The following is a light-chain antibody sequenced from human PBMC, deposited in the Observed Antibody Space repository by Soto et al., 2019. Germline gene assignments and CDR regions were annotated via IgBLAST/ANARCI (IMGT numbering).Light chain of an antibody. CDR1: QIVSSDY. CDR2: GAS. V-gene: IGKV3-20*01. J-gene: IGKJ5*01. CDR3: QHYGSSPSVIT. Sequence: IVLTQSPGTLSLSPGERVILSCRASQIVSSDYLAWYRQKPGQAPILLIXGASSRATGIPDRFSGSGSGTDFTLTITRLEPEEFAVYYCQHYGSSPSVITFGQGTRLEIK.